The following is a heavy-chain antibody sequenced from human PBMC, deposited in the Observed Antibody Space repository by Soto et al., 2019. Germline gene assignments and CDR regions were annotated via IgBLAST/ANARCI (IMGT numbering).Heavy chain of an antibody. Sequence: GGSLRLSWAASGFIFSTDGMHWVRQAPGKGLEWVAFISNDGSNKYYADSVKGRFTISRDNSKNTLYLQMNSLRAEDTAVYYCAKGVGNYWAFAYRGQGTLVTVSS. J-gene: IGHJ4*02. CDR2: ISNDGSNK. D-gene: IGHD1-26*01. CDR1: GFIFSTDG. V-gene: IGHV3-30*18. CDR3: AKGVGNYWAFAY.